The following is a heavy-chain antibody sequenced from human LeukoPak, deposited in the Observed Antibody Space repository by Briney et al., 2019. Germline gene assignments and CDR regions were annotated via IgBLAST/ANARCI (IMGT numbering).Heavy chain of an antibody. Sequence: ASVKVSCKASGYTFTSYYMHWVRQAPGQGLEWMGWINPNSGGTNYAQKFQGRVTMTRDTSISTAYMELSRLRSDDTAVYYCARARRGFNYGSGNPFDYWGQGTLVTVSS. V-gene: IGHV1-2*02. CDR3: ARARRGFNYGSGNPFDY. J-gene: IGHJ4*02. CDR1: GYTFTSYY. CDR2: INPNSGGT. D-gene: IGHD3-10*01.